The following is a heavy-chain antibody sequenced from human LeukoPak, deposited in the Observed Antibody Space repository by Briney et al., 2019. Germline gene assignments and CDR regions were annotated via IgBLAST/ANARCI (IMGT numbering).Heavy chain of an antibody. CDR3: ARARRATVTDSYYYYYYMDV. Sequence: SETLSPTCTVSGGSISSYYWSWIRQPPGKGLEWIGEINHSGSTNYNPSLKSRVTISVDTSKNQFSLKLSSVTAADTAVYYCARARRATVTDSYYYYYYMDVWGKGTTVTISS. J-gene: IGHJ6*03. D-gene: IGHD4-17*01. V-gene: IGHV4-59*12. CDR2: INHSGST. CDR1: GGSISSYY.